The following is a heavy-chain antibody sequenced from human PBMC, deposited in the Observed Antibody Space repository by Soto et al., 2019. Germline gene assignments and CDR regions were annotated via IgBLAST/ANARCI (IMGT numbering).Heavy chain of an antibody. CDR3: ARDLTTDYYYYGMDV. V-gene: IGHV1-2*04. CDR1: GYTFTGYY. CDR2: INPNSGGT. J-gene: IGHJ6*02. D-gene: IGHD4-17*01. Sequence: ASVKVSCKASGYTFTGYYMHWVRQAPGQGLEWMGWINPNSGGTNYAQKFQGWVTMTRDTSISTAYMELSRLRSEDTAVYYCARDLTTDYYYYGMDVWGQGTTVTVSS.